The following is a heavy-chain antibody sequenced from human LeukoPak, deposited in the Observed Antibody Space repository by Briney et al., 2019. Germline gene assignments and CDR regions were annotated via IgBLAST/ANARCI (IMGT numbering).Heavy chain of an antibody. CDR1: GFTFSSYA. V-gene: IGHV3-23*01. D-gene: IGHD3-9*01. CDR3: ARGPYIGDILTGAGNWFDP. Sequence: PGGSLRLSCAASGFTFSSYAMSWVRQAPGKGLEWVSAISGSGGSTYYADSVKGRFTISRDNSKNTLYLQMNSLRAEDTAVYYCARGPYIGDILTGAGNWFDPWGQGTLVTVSS. CDR2: ISGSGGST. J-gene: IGHJ5*02.